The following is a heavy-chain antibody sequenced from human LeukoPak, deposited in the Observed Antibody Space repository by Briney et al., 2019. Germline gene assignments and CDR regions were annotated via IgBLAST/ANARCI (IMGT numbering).Heavy chain of an antibody. J-gene: IGHJ5*02. CDR2: IRYDGSNK. Sequence: GGSLRLSCAASGFTFSSYGMHWVRQAPGKGLEWVAFIRYDGSNKYYADSVKGRFTISRDNSKNTLYLQMNSLRAEDTAVYYCARGSYCSGGSCYCLNPWGQGTLVTVSS. V-gene: IGHV3-30*02. D-gene: IGHD2-15*01. CDR3: ARGSYCSGGSCYCLNP. CDR1: GFTFSSYG.